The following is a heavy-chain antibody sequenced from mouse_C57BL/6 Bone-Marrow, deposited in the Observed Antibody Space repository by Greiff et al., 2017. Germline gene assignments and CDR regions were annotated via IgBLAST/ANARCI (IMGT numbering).Heavy chain of an antibody. CDR3: AREVLRRAWFAN. D-gene: IGHD2-4*01. Sequence: QVKLQQPGAELVLPGASVKLSCKASGFTFTSYWMHWVKQRPGQGLEWIGEIDPSDSYTNYHQTFKGKFTWTVDKSTSTAYMQLSSLTSEDSAVYYGAREVLRRAWFANWGQGTRVTVSA. J-gene: IGHJ3*01. V-gene: IGHV1-69*01. CDR1: GFTFTSYW. CDR2: IDPSDSYT.